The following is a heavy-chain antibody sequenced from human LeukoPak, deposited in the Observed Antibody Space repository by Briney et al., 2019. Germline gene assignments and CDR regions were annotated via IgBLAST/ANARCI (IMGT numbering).Heavy chain of an antibody. D-gene: IGHD6-19*01. Sequence: PGRSLRLSCAASGFTFSSYGMHWVRQAPGKGLEWVAVISYDGSNKYYADSVKGRFTISRDNSKNTLYLQMNSLRAEDTAVYYCAKAYSSGWSNAIDYWGQGTLVTVSS. CDR1: GFTFSSYG. V-gene: IGHV3-30*18. CDR2: ISYDGSNK. J-gene: IGHJ4*02. CDR3: AKAYSSGWSNAIDY.